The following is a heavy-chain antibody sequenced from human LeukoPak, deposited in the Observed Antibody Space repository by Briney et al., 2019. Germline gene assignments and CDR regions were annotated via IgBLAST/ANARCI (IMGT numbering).Heavy chain of an antibody. J-gene: IGHJ3*02. CDR1: GGTFSSYA. CDR2: IIPIFGTA. D-gene: IGHD3-22*01. CDR3: TREGVYSPDGSGYHRDAFDI. Sequence: SVKVSCKASGGTFSSYAISWVRQAPGQGLEWVGGIIPIFGTANYAQKFQGRVTITTDESTNTAHMELSSLRSEDTAVYYCTREGVYSPDGSGYHRDAFDIWGQGTVVTVSS. V-gene: IGHV1-69*05.